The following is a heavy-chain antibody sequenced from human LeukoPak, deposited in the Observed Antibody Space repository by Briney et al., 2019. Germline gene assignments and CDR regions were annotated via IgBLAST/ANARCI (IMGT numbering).Heavy chain of an antibody. D-gene: IGHD3-10*01. CDR3: ARDSGERGSGSYLIAY. Sequence: ASVKVSCKASGYTFTGYYMHWVRQAPGQGLEWMGWINPNSGGTNYAQKFQGRVTMTRDTSISTAYMELSRLRSDETAVYYCARDSGERGSGSYLIAYWGQGTLVTVSS. J-gene: IGHJ4*02. CDR2: INPNSGGT. CDR1: GYTFTGYY. V-gene: IGHV1-2*02.